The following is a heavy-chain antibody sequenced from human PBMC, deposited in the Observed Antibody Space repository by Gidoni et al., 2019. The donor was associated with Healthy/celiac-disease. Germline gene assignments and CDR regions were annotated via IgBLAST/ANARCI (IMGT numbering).Heavy chain of an antibody. Sequence: EVQLVESGGGLVQPGGSLGLSCAAAGFSFSSYAMSWVRQAPGKVLEWVSAISGSVGSTYYAASVKCRFTISRDNSKNTLYPHMNSLRAEDTAVYYFAKAIAAALNAFDIWGQGTMVTVSS. J-gene: IGHJ3*02. V-gene: IGHV3-23*04. CDR3: AKAIAAALNAFDI. CDR2: ISGSVGST. D-gene: IGHD6-13*01. CDR1: GFSFSSYA.